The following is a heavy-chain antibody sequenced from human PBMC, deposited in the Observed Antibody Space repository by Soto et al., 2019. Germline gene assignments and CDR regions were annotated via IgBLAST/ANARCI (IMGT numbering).Heavy chain of an antibody. CDR1: GFTFTSSA. D-gene: IGHD4-17*01. CDR2: IVVGSGNT. CDR3: AADRVTTVTNSYYYGIDV. V-gene: IGHV1-58*02. J-gene: IGHJ6*02. Sequence: QMQLVQSGPEVKKPGTSVKVSCKASGFTFTSSAMQSVRQARGQRLEWIGWIVVGSGNTNYAQKFQERVTITRDMSTSTAYMELSSLRSEDTAVYYYAADRVTTVTNSYYYGIDVWGQGTTVTVSS.